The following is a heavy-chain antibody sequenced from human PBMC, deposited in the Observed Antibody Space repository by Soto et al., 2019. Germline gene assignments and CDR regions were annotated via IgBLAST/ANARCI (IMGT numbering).Heavy chain of an antibody. CDR2: IYYSGST. V-gene: IGHV4-59*01. D-gene: IGHD3-22*01. CDR1: GGSISSYY. Sequence: SETLSLTCTVSGGSISSYYWSWIRQPPGKGLEWIGYIYYSGSTNYNPSLKSRVTISVDTSKNQFSLKLSSVTAADTAVYYCARVKHCSGYYYPLDYWGQGTLVTVS. CDR3: ARVKHCSGYYYPLDY. J-gene: IGHJ4*02.